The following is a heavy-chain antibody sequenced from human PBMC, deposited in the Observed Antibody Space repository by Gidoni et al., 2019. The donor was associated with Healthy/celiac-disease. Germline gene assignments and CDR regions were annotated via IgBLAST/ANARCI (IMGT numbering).Heavy chain of an antibody. Sequence: QVQLQQWGAGLLKLSETLSLTCAVYGGSFSGYYWSWIRQPTGKGLEWIGEINHSGSTNYNPSLKSRVTISVDTSKNQFSLKLSSVTAADTAVYYCSRSPRYSSGWYVVDYWGQGTLVTVSS. J-gene: IGHJ4*02. CDR3: SRSPRYSSGWYVVDY. CDR1: GGSFSGYY. CDR2: INHSGST. V-gene: IGHV4-34*01. D-gene: IGHD6-19*01.